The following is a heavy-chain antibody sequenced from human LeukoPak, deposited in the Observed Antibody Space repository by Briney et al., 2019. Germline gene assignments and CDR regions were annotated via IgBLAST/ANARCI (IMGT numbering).Heavy chain of an antibody. CDR2: ITPILGIA. CDR1: GGTFSSYA. CDR3: ARVGYSGYDWGQLGY. Sequence: ASVKVSCKASGGTFSSYAISWVRQAPGQGLEWMGRITPILGIANYAQKFQGRVTITADKSTSTAYMELSSLRSEDTAVYYCARVGYSGYDWGQLGYWGQGTLVTVSS. D-gene: IGHD5-12*01. J-gene: IGHJ4*02. V-gene: IGHV1-69*04.